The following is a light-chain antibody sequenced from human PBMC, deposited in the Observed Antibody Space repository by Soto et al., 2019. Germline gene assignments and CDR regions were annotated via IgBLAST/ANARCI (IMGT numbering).Light chain of an antibody. CDR3: QQSDNPPIT. J-gene: IGKJ5*01. CDR2: GAS. CDR1: ESISSSF. Sequence: ALSPVERGALSCGASESISSSFLAWYQQKPGQAPRLLIYGASSRATGIPDRFSGTGSDTDFTLTISRLEPEDFAVYYCQQSDNPPITFGQGTRLEIK. V-gene: IGKV3-20*01.